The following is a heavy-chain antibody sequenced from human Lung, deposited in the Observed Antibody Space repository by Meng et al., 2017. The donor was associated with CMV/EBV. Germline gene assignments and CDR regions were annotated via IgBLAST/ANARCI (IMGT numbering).Heavy chain of an antibody. Sequence: ASISTYNSFSSCRRLPPGKGLVWVGYVRYSRDSDSIPSLQSRLTVTFDTSKNQFSLRLTSVTDADTAVYYCVRGLYYLAGDGYYHDFWGPGTLVTVSS. D-gene: IGHD2-21*01. CDR1: ASISTYNSF. CDR3: VRGLYYLAGDGYYHDF. V-gene: IGHV4-30-4*08. J-gene: IGHJ4*02. CDR2: VRYSRDS.